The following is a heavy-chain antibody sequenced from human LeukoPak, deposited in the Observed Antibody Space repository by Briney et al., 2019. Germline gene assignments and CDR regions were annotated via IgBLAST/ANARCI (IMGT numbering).Heavy chain of an antibody. D-gene: IGHD1-14*01. CDR3: ARGKLTEFDY. CDR1: GGSFSGYY. J-gene: IGHJ4*02. Sequence: SETLSLTCAVYGGSFSGYYWSWIRQPPGKGLEWIGEINHSGSTNYNPSLKSRVTISVDTSKNQFSLKLSSVTAADTAVYYFARGKLTEFDYWGQGTLVTVSS. V-gene: IGHV4-34*01. CDR2: INHSGST.